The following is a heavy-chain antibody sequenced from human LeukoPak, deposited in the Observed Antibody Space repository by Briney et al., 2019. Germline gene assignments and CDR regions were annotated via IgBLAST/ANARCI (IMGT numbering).Heavy chain of an antibody. CDR2: INPSGGST. Sequence: ASVKVSCKASGDSFTNYAFSWVRQAPGQGLEWMGIINPSGGSTSYAQKFQGRVTMTRDMSTSTVYMELSSLRSEDTAVYYCASASPNAFDIWGQGTMVTVSS. J-gene: IGHJ3*02. CDR1: GDSFTNYA. V-gene: IGHV1-46*01. CDR3: ASASPNAFDI.